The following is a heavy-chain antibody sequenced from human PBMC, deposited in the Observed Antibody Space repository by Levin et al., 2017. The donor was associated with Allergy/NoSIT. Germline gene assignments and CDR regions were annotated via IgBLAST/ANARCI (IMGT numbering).Heavy chain of an antibody. V-gene: IGHV3-48*03. D-gene: IGHD3-3*01. Sequence: SGGSLRLSCAASGFTFSSYEMNWVRRAPGKGLEWVSYISSTGSTIYSADSVKGRFTISRDNAKNSLYPHMNSLRAEDTAVYYCARQLGNFWSGYNYFDYWGQGTLVTVSS. CDR1: GFTFSSYE. J-gene: IGHJ4*02. CDR2: ISSTGSTI. CDR3: ARQLGNFWSGYNYFDY.